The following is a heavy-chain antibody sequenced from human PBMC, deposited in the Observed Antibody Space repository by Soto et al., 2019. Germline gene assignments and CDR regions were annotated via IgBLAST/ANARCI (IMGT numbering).Heavy chain of an antibody. J-gene: IGHJ4*02. CDR3: ARDECSGGGCYSYVDY. CDR1: GFTFRSYA. CDR2: IPYDGSNN. Sequence: QVQLVESGGGVVQPGRSLRLSCAASGFTFRSYAMHWVRQAPGKGLEWVAVIPYDGSNNYYADSVKGRFTISRDNSKNTLYLQMNSLRAEDTAVYYCARDECSGGGCYSYVDYWGQGTLVTVSS. V-gene: IGHV3-30-3*01. D-gene: IGHD2-15*01.